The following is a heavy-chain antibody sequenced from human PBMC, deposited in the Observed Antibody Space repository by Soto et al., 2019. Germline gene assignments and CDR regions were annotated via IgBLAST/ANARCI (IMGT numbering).Heavy chain of an antibody. CDR1: GFTFSSYA. CDR3: ARAPGRTSAFDM. CDR2: ISFDGSNK. D-gene: IGHD1-26*01. J-gene: IGHJ3*02. V-gene: IGHV3-30-3*01. Sequence: SLRLSCAASGFTFSSYAMHWVRQAPGKGLEWVAVISFDGSNKYYADSVKGRFTISRDNSKNTLYLQMNSLRAEDTAVYYCARAPGRTSAFDMWGQGTMVTV.